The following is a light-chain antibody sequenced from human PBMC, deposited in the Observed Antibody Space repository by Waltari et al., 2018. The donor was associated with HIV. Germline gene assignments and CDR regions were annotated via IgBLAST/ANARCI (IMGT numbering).Light chain of an antibody. CDR1: LSIGSSY. J-gene: IGKJ2*01. CDR3: QQYDKSPYT. V-gene: IGKV3-20*01. CDR2: SGY. Sequence: VALTQSPGNMSLSPGETATLSCRASLSIGSSYLNWYQQKPGQAPRLLLYSGYSRASGVPDRFSGSGFGTDFTLTVSGLEPDDSAVYYCQQYDKSPYTFGQGTKLEIK.